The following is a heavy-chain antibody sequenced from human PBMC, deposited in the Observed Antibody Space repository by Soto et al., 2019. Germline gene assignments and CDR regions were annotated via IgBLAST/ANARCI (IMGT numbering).Heavy chain of an antibody. Sequence: ASVKVSCKASGYTFTSYAMHWVRQAPGQRLEWMGWINAGNGNTKYSQKFQGRVTITRDTSASTAYMELSSLRSEDTAVYYCARNLRYFDWLSYEYYFDYWGQGTLVTVSS. V-gene: IGHV1-3*01. D-gene: IGHD3-9*01. CDR2: INAGNGNT. CDR1: GYTFTSYA. J-gene: IGHJ4*02. CDR3: ARNLRYFDWLSYEYYFDY.